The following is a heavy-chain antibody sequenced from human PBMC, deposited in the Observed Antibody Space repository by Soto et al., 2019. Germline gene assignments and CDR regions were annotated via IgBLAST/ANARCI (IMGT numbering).Heavy chain of an antibody. CDR2: ISSSGSTI. Sequence: GGSLRLSCAASGFTFSSYEMNWVRQAPGKGLEWVSYISSSGSTIYYAVSVKGRFTISRDNAKNSLYLQMNSLRAEDTAVYYCARDGGPYYYDSSGYIGMDVWGQGTTVTVSS. D-gene: IGHD3-22*01. CDR1: GFTFSSYE. J-gene: IGHJ6*02. CDR3: ARDGGPYYYDSSGYIGMDV. V-gene: IGHV3-48*03.